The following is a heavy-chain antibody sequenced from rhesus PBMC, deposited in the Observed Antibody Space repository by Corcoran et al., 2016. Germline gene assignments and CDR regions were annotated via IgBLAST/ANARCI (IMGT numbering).Heavy chain of an antibody. V-gene: IGHV4-127*01. J-gene: IGHJ4*01. CDR2: NGGDTGIT. CDR1: GYSIRSGHA. D-gene: IGHD2-39*01. Sequence: QVQLQESGPGLAKPSETLSLTCAVSGYSIRSGHAWTWVRQPPGKGLAWIGFNGGDTGITYYTPALKSRVTVSKDTSTNQFSLRLTSVTAADTALYYCVRVDRRAVIIDYWGQGVLVTVSS. CDR3: VRVDRRAVIIDY.